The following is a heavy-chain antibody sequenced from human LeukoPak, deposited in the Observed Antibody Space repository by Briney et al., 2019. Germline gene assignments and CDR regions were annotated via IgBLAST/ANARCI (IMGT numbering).Heavy chain of an antibody. D-gene: IGHD3-22*01. CDR3: ARAEFSSGTLHY. Sequence: SETLSLTCAVYGGSFSGYYWSWIRQPPGKGLEWIGEINHSGSTNYNPSLKSRVTISVDTSKNQFSLKLSSVTAADTAVYYCARAEFSSGTLHYWGQGTLVTVSS. CDR2: INHSGST. V-gene: IGHV4-34*01. J-gene: IGHJ4*02. CDR1: GGSFSGYY.